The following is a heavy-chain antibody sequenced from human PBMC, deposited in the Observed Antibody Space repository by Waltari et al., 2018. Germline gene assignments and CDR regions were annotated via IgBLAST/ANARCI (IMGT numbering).Heavy chain of an antibody. CDR3: AKEITAADAPYFFDY. D-gene: IGHD6-13*01. Sequence: EVQLLESGGILVQPGGSLRLSCAASGFAFSNYALPWARQAPGKGLEWVSSIGFVGGNTYYADSLKGRFTISRDNSKNTLYLQMNSLTVADTAVYYCAKEITAADAPYFFDYWGRGTLVTVSS. CDR2: IGFVGGNT. J-gene: IGHJ4*02. V-gene: IGHV3-23*01. CDR1: GFAFSNYA.